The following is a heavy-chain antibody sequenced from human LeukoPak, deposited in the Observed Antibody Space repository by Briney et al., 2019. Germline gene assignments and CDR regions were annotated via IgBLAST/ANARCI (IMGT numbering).Heavy chain of an antibody. J-gene: IGHJ6*02. CDR3: ARWFTITSGDYDILTSSYHRGMDV. CDR2: INPNSGGT. CDR1: GYAFTGYN. D-gene: IGHD3-9*01. Sequence: ASVKVSFKASGYAFTGYNMHWVRQAPGQGLEWMGWINPNSGGTNYAQKFQGRVTMTRDMSISTAYMELSRLTSDDTAVYYCARWFTITSGDYDILTSSYHRGMDVWGQGTTVTVSS. V-gene: IGHV1-2*02.